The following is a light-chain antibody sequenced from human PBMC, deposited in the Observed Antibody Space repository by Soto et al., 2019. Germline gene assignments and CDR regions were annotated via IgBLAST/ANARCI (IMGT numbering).Light chain of an antibody. CDR3: QQRHMWPIT. CDR2: DAY. J-gene: IGKJ5*01. CDR1: QTVSRNN. Sequence: EIVLTQSPDTLSLSPGETATLSCRASQTVSRNNLVWYQQRPGQAPRLLIYDAYNRATGIPPRFSGSGSGTDFTLTISSLEPEDSAVYYCQQRHMWPITFGQGTRLEIK. V-gene: IGKV3D-20*02.